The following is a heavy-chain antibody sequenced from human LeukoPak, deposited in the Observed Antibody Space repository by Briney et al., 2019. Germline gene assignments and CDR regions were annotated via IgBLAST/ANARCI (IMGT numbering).Heavy chain of an antibody. CDR2: IYTSGST. CDR1: GGSISSGSYY. D-gene: IGHD3-22*01. V-gene: IGHV4-61*02. Sequence: SQTLSLTCTVSGGSISSGSYYWSWIRQPAGKGLEWIGRIYTSGSTNYNPSLKSRVTISVDTSKNQFSLKLSSVTAADTAVYYCAGEYYYDSSGYQLFDYWGQGTLVTVSS. J-gene: IGHJ4*02. CDR3: AGEYYYDSSGYQLFDY.